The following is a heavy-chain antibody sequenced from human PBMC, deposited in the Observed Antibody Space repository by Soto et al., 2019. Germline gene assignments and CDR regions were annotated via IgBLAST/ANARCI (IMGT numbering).Heavy chain of an antibody. CDR1: GFTFSSYA. J-gene: IGHJ3*01. D-gene: IGHD5-18*01. V-gene: IGHV3-30-3*01. CDR3: AREYGHLWLNDAFDL. CDR2: ISYDGSNK. Sequence: QVQLVESGVGVVQPGRSLRLSCAASGFTFSSYAMHWVRQAPGKGLEWVAVISYDGSNKYYADSVKGRFTISRDNSKNTLYLQMNSLRAEDTAVYYCAREYGHLWLNDAFDLWGHGTMVTVSS.